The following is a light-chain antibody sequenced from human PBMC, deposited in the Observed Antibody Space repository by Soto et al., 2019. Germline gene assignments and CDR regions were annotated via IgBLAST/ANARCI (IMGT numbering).Light chain of an antibody. Sequence: EIVLTQSPATLSLSPGERATLSCRVSQNVRTYLAWYQQKPGQAPRLLIYDTSIRATGAPARFSGSGSGTDFTLTISSLEPEDFAVYYCQQRSDWPLTFGGGTKVEIK. CDR3: QQRSDWPLT. CDR1: QNVRTY. V-gene: IGKV3-11*01. J-gene: IGKJ4*01. CDR2: DTS.